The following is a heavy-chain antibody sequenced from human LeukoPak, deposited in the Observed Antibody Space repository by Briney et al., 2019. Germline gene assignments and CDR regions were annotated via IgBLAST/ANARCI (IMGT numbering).Heavy chain of an antibody. CDR1: GFTVSSSY. D-gene: IGHD2-15*01. CDR2: FYRGDST. CDR3: AREVVSTPSYFDS. V-gene: IGHV3-53*01. Sequence: GGSLRLSCAASGFTVSSSYMYWVRQAPGKGLEWVSFFYRGDSTYYAESVRGRLTISRDNSKNTLYLLMNSLIPEDTAVYYCAREVVSTPSYFDSWGQGTLVTVSS. J-gene: IGHJ4*02.